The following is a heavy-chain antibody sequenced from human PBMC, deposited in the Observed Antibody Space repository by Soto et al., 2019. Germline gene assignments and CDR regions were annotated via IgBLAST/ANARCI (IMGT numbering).Heavy chain of an antibody. Sequence: EVQLVESGGGLVQPGEALRLACAAAGFSIRKYWMHWVRQAPGKGPVWVSYISGDVTTTDYSGSVKGRFTISRDNAKNMLFLQMDSLRVEDTAIYFCAIQDCTNDVCLEAAVTVGGALEYWGRGAQVTVSS. CDR2: ISGDVTTT. CDR3: AIQDCTNDVCLEAAVTVGGALEY. CDR1: GFSIRKYW. J-gene: IGHJ4*02. D-gene: IGHD2-8*01. V-gene: IGHV3-74*01.